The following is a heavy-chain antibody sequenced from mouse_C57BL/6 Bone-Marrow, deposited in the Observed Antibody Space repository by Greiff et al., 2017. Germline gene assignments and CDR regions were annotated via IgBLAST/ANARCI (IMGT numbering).Heavy chain of an antibody. V-gene: IGHV1-55*01. Sequence: QVQLQQPGAELVKPGASVKMSCKASGYTFTSYWITWVKQRPGQGLEWIGDIYPGSGSTNYNEKFKSKATLTVDTSSSTAYMQLRSLTSEASAVYYCARDYSGPGYYFDYWGQGTTLTVSS. CDR3: ARDYSGPGYYFDY. J-gene: IGHJ2*01. CDR1: GYTFTSYW. CDR2: IYPGSGST. D-gene: IGHD1-2*01.